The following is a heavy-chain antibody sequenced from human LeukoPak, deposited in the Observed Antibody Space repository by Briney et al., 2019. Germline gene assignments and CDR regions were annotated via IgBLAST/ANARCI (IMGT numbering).Heavy chain of an antibody. V-gene: IGHV4-59*01. CDR2: IYYSGST. CDR3: ARVYYYDPLSDY. Sequence: PSETLSLTCTVSGGSISSYYWSWIRQPPGKGLEWIGYIYYSGSTNYNPSLKSRVTISVDTSKNQFSLKLSSVTAADTAVYYCARVYYYDPLSDYWGQGTLVTVSS. CDR1: GGSISSYY. D-gene: IGHD3-22*01. J-gene: IGHJ4*02.